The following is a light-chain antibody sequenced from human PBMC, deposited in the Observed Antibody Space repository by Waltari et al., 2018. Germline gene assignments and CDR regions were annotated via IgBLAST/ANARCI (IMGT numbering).Light chain of an antibody. CDR2: YDH. V-gene: IGLV3-21*04. J-gene: IGLJ3*02. Sequence: SYVLTQPPSVSVAPGETARITCGGDKLVYKSVHWYQQRPGQAPVLVISYDHDRPSGIPERFHGSKSGNTATRTIIRVEAGEAADDYCQVWDSSTDHSWVFGGGTRLTVL. CDR1: KLVYKS. CDR3: QVWDSSTDHSWV.